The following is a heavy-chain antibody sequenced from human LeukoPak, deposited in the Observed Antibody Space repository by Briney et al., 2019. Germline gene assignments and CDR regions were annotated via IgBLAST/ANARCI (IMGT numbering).Heavy chain of an antibody. D-gene: IGHD3-22*01. Sequence: GGSLRLSCAASGFTFSSYGMQWVRQAPGKGLEWVAVIWYDGSNKYYADSVKGRFTISRGNAKNSLYLQMNSLRAEDTAVYYCARDLDIVVVMTGFDPWGQGTLVTVSS. V-gene: IGHV3-33*01. J-gene: IGHJ5*02. CDR2: IWYDGSNK. CDR1: GFTFSSYG. CDR3: ARDLDIVVVMTGFDP.